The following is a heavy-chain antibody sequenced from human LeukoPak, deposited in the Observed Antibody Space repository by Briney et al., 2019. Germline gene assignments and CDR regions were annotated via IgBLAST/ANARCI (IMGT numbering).Heavy chain of an antibody. CDR1: GFTFSSYW. D-gene: IGHD1/OR15-1a*01. CDR2: IKQDGSEK. CDR3: AKEAGAAGATWNIDS. J-gene: IGHJ4*02. Sequence: GGSLRLSCAASGFTFSSYWMSWVRQAPGKGLEWVANIKQDGSEKYYVDSVKGRFTISRDSSKNTLSSLRAEDTAVYYCAKEAGAAGATWNIDSWGQGSLVTVSS. V-gene: IGHV3-7*03.